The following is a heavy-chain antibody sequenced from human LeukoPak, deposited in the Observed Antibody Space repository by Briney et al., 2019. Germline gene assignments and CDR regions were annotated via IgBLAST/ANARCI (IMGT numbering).Heavy chain of an antibody. CDR1: GGSISSGGYY. CDR2: IYHSGST. Sequence: PSETLSLTCTVSGGSISSGGYYWSWIRQPPGKGLEWIGYIYHSGSTYYNPSLKSRVTISVDRSKNQFSLKLSSVTAADTAVYYCARDTMVRGPSKGIDYWGQGTLVTVSS. CDR3: ARDTMVRGPSKGIDY. D-gene: IGHD3-10*01. V-gene: IGHV4-30-2*01. J-gene: IGHJ4*02.